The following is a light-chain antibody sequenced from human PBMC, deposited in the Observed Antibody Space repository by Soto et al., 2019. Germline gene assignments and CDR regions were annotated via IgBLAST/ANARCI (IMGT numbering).Light chain of an antibody. CDR2: EVS. V-gene: IGLV2-8*01. Sequence: QSALTQPPSASGSPGQSVTISCTGTSCDVGGYNYVSWYQQHPGKAPKLMIYEVSKRPSGVPDRFSGSKSGNTASLTVSGLQAEDEADYYCSSYAGSNNPVVFGGGTKLTVL. CDR3: SSYAGSNNPVV. CDR1: SCDVGGYNY. J-gene: IGLJ2*01.